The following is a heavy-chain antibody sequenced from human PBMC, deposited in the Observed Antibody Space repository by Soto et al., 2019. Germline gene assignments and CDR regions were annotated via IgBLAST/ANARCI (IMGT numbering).Heavy chain of an antibody. Sequence: TIAAGGWVRKKREQRLEWIGWIVVGSGNTNYAQKFQERVTITRDMSTSTAYMELSSLRSEDTAVYYCAARAVAGIVSAFDILVHGTMVPV. CDR2: IVVGSGNT. CDR1: TIAA. CDR3: AARAVAGIVSAFDI. V-gene: IGHV1-58*01. D-gene: IGHD6-19*01. J-gene: IGHJ3*02.